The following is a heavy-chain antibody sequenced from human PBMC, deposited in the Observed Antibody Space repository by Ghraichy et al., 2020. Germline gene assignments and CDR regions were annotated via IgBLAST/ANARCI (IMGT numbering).Heavy chain of an antibody. Sequence: GGSLRLSCAASGFTFSSYWMSWVRQAPGKGLEWVANIKQDGSEKYYVDSVKGRFTISRDNAKNSLYLQMNSLRAEDTAVYYCARDQQQLLYNWFDPWGQGTLVTVSS. J-gene: IGHJ5*02. D-gene: IGHD6-13*01. CDR3: ARDQQQLLYNWFDP. V-gene: IGHV3-7*01. CDR2: IKQDGSEK. CDR1: GFTFSSYW.